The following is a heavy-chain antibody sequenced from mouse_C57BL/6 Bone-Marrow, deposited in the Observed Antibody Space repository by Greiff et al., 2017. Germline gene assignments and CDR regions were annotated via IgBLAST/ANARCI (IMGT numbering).Heavy chain of an antibody. Sequence: QVQLQQSGAELVKPGASVKISCKASGYAFSSYWMNWVKQRPGKGLEWIGQIYPGDGDTNYNGKFKGKATLTADKSSSTAYMQLSSLTSEDSAVYFCARTEDPYDGTQAWFAYWGQGTLVTVSA. V-gene: IGHV1-80*01. J-gene: IGHJ3*01. CDR3: ARTEDPYDGTQAWFAY. CDR1: GYAFSSYW. D-gene: IGHD2-10*01. CDR2: IYPGDGDT.